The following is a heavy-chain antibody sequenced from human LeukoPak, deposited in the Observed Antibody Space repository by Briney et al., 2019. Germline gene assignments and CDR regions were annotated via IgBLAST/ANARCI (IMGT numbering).Heavy chain of an antibody. CDR2: IFHSGSS. CDR3: VAYCSSGSCYAFDY. D-gene: IGHD2-15*01. Sequence: SETLSLTCTVSGYSISSGYYWGWIRQPPGKGLEWIGNIFHSGSSYYNPSLKSRVTISVDTSKNQFSLNLSSVTAADTAVYYCVAYCSSGSCYAFDYWGQGTLVTVSS. CDR1: GYSISSGYY. V-gene: IGHV4-38-2*02. J-gene: IGHJ4*02.